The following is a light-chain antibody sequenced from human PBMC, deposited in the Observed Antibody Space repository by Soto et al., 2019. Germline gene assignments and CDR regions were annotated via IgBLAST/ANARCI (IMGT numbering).Light chain of an antibody. CDR3: QQYNNWPLA. V-gene: IGKV3-15*01. CDR2: GAY. CDR1: QSLSSN. Sequence: EIVMTQSPATLSVSPGERVTLSCRASQSLSSNLAWYQQKPGQAPRLLIYGAYTRATDIQARFSGSGSGTEFTLTIRSLQSEDFAVYFCQQYNNWPLAVGQGTRLEI. J-gene: IGKJ5*01.